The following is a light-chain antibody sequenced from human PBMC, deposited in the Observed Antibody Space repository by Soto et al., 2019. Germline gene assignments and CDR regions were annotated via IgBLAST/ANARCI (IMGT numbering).Light chain of an antibody. Sequence: QSALTQPPSASGSPGQSVTISCTGTSRNVGEYNYVSWYQHHPGKAPKLMIYEVSDRPSGVSNRFSGSKSGNTASLTISGLQAEDEADYYCNSYTSSSTLVFGGGTKVTVL. V-gene: IGLV2-14*01. CDR1: SRNVGEYNY. CDR2: EVS. J-gene: IGLJ2*01. CDR3: NSYTSSSTLV.